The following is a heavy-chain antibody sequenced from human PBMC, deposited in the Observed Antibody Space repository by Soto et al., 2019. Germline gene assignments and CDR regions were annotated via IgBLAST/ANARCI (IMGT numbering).Heavy chain of an antibody. CDR1: GGSISSSSYY. Sequence: QLQLQESGPGLMKPSETLSLTCTVSGGSISSSSYYWGWIRQPPGKGLEWIGSIYYSGTTYYNPSLKSRVTISVDTSKNQFSLKLSSVTAADTAVYYCARSEFEYSSSSGLNWFEPWGQGTLVTVSS. CDR2: IYYSGTT. CDR3: ARSEFEYSSSSGLNWFEP. J-gene: IGHJ5*02. D-gene: IGHD6-6*01. V-gene: IGHV4-39*01.